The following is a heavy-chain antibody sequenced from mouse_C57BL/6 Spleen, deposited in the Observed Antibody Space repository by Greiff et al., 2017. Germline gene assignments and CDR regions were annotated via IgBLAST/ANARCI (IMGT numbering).Heavy chain of an antibody. Sequence: QVQLQQSGAELVMPGASVKLSCKASGYTFTSYWMHWVKQRPGQGLEWIGEIDPSDSYTNYNQKFKGKSTLTVDKSSSTAYMQLSSLTSEDSAVYYCAIQLRLLWFAYWGQGTLVTVSA. CDR1: GYTFTSYW. J-gene: IGHJ3*01. V-gene: IGHV1-69*01. CDR3: AIQLRLLWFAY. D-gene: IGHD3-2*02. CDR2: IDPSDSYT.